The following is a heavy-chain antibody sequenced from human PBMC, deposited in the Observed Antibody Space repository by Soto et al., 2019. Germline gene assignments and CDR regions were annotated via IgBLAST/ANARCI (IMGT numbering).Heavy chain of an antibody. CDR2: IWYDGSNK. CDR1: GFTFSSYG. CDR3: AREAGTYYYDSSGYYIDY. Sequence: QVQLMESGGGVVQPGRSLRLSCAASGFTFSSYGMHWVRQAPGKGLEWVAVIWYDGSNKYYADSVKGRFTISRDNSKNTLYLQMNSLRAEDTAVYYCAREAGTYYYDSSGYYIDYWGQGTLVTVSS. J-gene: IGHJ4*02. D-gene: IGHD3-22*01. V-gene: IGHV3-33*01.